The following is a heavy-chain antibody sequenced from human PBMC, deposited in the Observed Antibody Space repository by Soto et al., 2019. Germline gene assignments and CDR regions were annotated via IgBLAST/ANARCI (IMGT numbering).Heavy chain of an antibody. J-gene: IGHJ4*02. CDR1: GGSISSYY. CDR2: IYYSGST. V-gene: IGHV4-59*01. D-gene: IGHD3-3*01. Sequence: SETLSLTCTVSGGSISSYYWSWIRQPPGKGLEWIGYIYYSGSTNYNPSLKSRVTISVDTSKNQFSLKLSSVTAADTAVYYCARTPPYYDFWSGYYSPYFDYWGQGTLVTVSS. CDR3: ARTPPYYDFWSGYYSPYFDY.